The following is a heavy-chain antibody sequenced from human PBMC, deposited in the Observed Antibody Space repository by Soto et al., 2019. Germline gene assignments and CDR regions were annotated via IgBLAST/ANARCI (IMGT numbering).Heavy chain of an antibody. J-gene: IGHJ4*02. CDR1: GFTFNNYA. CDR2: ISGGGDTT. D-gene: IGHD3-10*01. CDR3: AKGRGGSGSLTPRVDF. V-gene: IGHV3-23*01. Sequence: EVQLLDSGGGLVQPGGSLRLSCAASGFTFNNYAITWVRQAPGKGLEWVSAISGGGDTTSYPDSVKGRFTVSRAGSKNTRYLQMRGLRAEATALYYCAKGRGGSGSLTPRVDFWGQGTLVTVSS.